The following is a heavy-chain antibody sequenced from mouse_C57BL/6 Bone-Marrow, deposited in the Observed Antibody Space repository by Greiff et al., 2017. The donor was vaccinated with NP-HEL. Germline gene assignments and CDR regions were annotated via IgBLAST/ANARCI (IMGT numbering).Heavy chain of an antibody. D-gene: IGHD1-1*01. Sequence: QVQLQQSGPELVKPGASVKISCKASGYSFTSYYIHWVKQRPGQGLEWIGWIYPGSGNTNYNEKFKSKATLTVDTSSSTAYMQLSSLTSEDSAVYYCARGGYYGSSYAYWGQGTLVTVSA. CDR1: GYSFTSYY. CDR3: ARGGYYGSSYAY. CDR2: IYPGSGNT. J-gene: IGHJ3*01. V-gene: IGHV1-66*01.